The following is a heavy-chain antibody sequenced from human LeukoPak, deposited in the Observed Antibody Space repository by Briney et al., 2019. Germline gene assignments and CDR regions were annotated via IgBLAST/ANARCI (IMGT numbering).Heavy chain of an antibody. CDR2: ITDSVSGGST. Sequence: GGSLRLSCAASGFTFSSYAMTWVRQAPGKGLEWVSTITDSVSGGSTYYADSVKGRFTISRDNAKNSLYLQMNSLRAEDTAVYYCATDGGYCSSTSCYRGDYFDYWGQGTLVTVSS. J-gene: IGHJ4*02. V-gene: IGHV3-23*01. D-gene: IGHD2-2*02. CDR1: GFTFSSYA. CDR3: ATDGGYCSSTSCYRGDYFDY.